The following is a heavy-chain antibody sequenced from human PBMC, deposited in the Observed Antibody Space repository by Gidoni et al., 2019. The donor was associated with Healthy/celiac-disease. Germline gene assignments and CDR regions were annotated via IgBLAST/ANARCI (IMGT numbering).Heavy chain of an antibody. J-gene: IGHJ4*02. CDR2: INHSGST. D-gene: IGHD3-10*01. V-gene: IGHV4-34*01. CDR1: GGSFSGYY. CDR3: ARGQGRRITMVRGVPERGNYFDY. Sequence: QVQLQQWGAGLLKPSETLSLTCAVYGGSFSGYYWSWIRQPPGKGLEWIGEINHSGSTNYNPSLKSRVTISVDTSKNQFSLKLSSVTAADTAVYYCARGQGRRITMVRGVPERGNYFDYWGQGTLVTVSS.